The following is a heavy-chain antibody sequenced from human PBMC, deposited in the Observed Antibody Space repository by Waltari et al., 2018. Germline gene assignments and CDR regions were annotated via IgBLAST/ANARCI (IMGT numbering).Heavy chain of an antibody. CDR3: ATCGDYRDYAGDY. V-gene: IGHV3-7*01. CDR1: GFAYPTYW. J-gene: IGHJ4*02. D-gene: IGHD4-17*01. CDR2: INQVGSQK. Sequence: EVHLVDSGGGLVQPGGSLRPPCAASGFAYPTYWMTWVRRAPGKGLEWVACINQVGSQKYYLDSVKGRFTISRDNAKNSLYLQMNSLRAEDTAVYYCATCGDYRDYAGDYWGQGTLVTVSS.